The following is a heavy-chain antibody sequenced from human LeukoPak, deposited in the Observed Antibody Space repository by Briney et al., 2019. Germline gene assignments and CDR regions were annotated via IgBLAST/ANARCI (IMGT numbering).Heavy chain of an antibody. Sequence: SQTLSLTCAISGDSVSRNSAAWNWIRQSPSRGLEWLGRTYYRSKWYNDYAVSVESRITINPDTFKNQFSLQLNSVTPEDTAVYYCARADGDRDGYNFWFDPWGQGTLVTVSS. CDR2: TYYRSKWYN. J-gene: IGHJ5*02. V-gene: IGHV6-1*01. CDR1: GDSVSRNSAA. D-gene: IGHD5-24*01. CDR3: ARADGDRDGYNFWFDP.